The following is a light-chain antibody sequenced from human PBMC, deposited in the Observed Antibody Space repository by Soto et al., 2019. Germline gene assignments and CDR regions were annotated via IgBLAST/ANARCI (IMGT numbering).Light chain of an antibody. J-gene: IGLJ2*01. V-gene: IGLV2-11*01. Sequence: QSALTQPRSVSGSPGQSVTISCTGTSSDVGGYNYVSWYQQHPGKAPKLMIYDVSKRPSGVPDRFSGSKSGNTASLTISGLQAEDEAEYDCCSYAGSSSYVVFGGGTQLTVL. CDR3: CSYAGSSSYVV. CDR1: SSDVGGYNY. CDR2: DVS.